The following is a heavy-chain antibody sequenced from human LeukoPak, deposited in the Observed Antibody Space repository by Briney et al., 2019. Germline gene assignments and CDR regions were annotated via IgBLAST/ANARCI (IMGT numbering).Heavy chain of an antibody. V-gene: IGHV3-7*01. CDR1: GFTFSSFW. Sequence: GGSLRLSCASSGFTFSSFWMSWVRQAPGTGLEWVANIKQDGSEKYYVDSVKGRFTISRDNAKNSLYLQMNSLRAEDTAMYYCARAWDSGTVAVAGYFDYWGQGTLVTVSS. D-gene: IGHD6-19*01. CDR2: IKQDGSEK. CDR3: ARAWDSGTVAVAGYFDY. J-gene: IGHJ4*02.